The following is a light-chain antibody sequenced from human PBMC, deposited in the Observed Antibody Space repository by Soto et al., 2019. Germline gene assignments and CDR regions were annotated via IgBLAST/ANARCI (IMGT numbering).Light chain of an antibody. V-gene: IGKV3-11*01. CDR3: QQRSNWPST. J-gene: IGKJ5*01. CDR2: GPS. CDR1: QSVSSN. Sequence: EIVMTQSAATLSVSPGERATLSCRASQSVSSNLAWYQQKPGQAPRLLIYGPSTRATGIPARFSGSGSGTDFTLTISSLEPEDFAVYYCQQRSNWPSTFGQGTRLAIK.